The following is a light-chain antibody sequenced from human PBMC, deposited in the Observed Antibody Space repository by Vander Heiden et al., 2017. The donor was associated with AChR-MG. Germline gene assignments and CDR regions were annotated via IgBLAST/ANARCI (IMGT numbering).Light chain of an antibody. CDR3: QQSYSTPT. CDR1: QSISTF. J-gene: IGKJ1*01. Sequence: DMQMTQSPSSLSASVGDRVTIPCRASQSISTFLHWYQRKPEKAPKLLIYSASNLEGGVPSRFTGSGYGTDFTLTITRLQPEDFATYYCQQSYSTPTFGQGTKVETK. V-gene: IGKV1-39*01. CDR2: SAS.